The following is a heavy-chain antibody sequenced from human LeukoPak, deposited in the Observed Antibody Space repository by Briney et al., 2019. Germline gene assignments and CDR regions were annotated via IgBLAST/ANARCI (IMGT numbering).Heavy chain of an antibody. V-gene: IGHV3-23*01. CDR2: IGHSGANR. CDR1: GFTFSTYA. Sequence: GGSLRLSCAASGFTFSTYAMSWARQAPGKGLEWVSAIGHSGANRYYADSVKGRFTISRDNSKNTLYLQMNSLRAEDTAVYYCAKGSTEPDYWGQGTLVTVSS. CDR3: AKGSTEPDY. J-gene: IGHJ4*02. D-gene: IGHD2/OR15-2a*01.